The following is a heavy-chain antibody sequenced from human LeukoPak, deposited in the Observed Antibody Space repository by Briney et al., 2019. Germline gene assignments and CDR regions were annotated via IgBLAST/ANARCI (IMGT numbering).Heavy chain of an antibody. CDR3: ARDTGWELLPKRYFDL. D-gene: IGHD1-26*01. Sequence: QPGGSLRLSCAASGFIFSNYWMNWVRQTPGKGLEWVANIKKDGSEKYYVDSVRGRFTISRDNAKNSLYLQLNSLRAEDTAVYYCARDTGWELLPKRYFDLWGRGTLVTVSS. J-gene: IGHJ2*01. CDR1: GFIFSNYW. CDR2: IKKDGSEK. V-gene: IGHV3-7*01.